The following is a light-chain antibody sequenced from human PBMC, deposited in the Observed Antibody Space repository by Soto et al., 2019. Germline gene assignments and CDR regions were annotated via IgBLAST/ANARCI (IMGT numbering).Light chain of an antibody. V-gene: IGLV1-44*01. J-gene: IGLJ3*02. CDR2: SNY. CDR3: AAWDGSLNVWV. CDR1: SSNIVTNT. Sequence: QSVLTQPPSASGTPGQRVTISCSGSSSNIVTNTMNWYQQLPGRAPKLLIYSNYQRPSGVPDRISGSKSGTSASLAISGLQSDDEADYYCAAWDGSLNVWVFGGGTKLTVL.